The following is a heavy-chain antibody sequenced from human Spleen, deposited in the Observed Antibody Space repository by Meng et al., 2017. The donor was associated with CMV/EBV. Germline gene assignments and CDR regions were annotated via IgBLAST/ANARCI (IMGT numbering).Heavy chain of an antibody. Sequence: SETLSLTCTVSGGSISSSYWSWIRQPPGKGLEWIGYLYYTGTTDYNPSLKSRVTISVDTSKNQFSLKLNSVTAADTAMYYCARSMDVAARPRWFDPWGQGALVTVSS. CDR2: LYYTGTT. J-gene: IGHJ5*02. V-gene: IGHV4-59*01. CDR3: ARSMDVAARPRWFDP. D-gene: IGHD6-6*01. CDR1: GGSISSSY.